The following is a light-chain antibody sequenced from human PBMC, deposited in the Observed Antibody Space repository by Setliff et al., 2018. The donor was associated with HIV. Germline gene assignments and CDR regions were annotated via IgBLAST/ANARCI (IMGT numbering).Light chain of an antibody. V-gene: IGLV1-44*01. CDR2: TNS. CDR3: QSYDSSLRGDG. J-gene: IGLJ1*01. Sequence: QSVLTQSPSVSGTPGQRVTISCSGSNSNIGTTTVNWYQRLPGAAPKLLIYTNSHRPSGVPDRFSGSKSGTSASLAISGLQSEDEAEYYCQSYDSSLRGDGFGAGTKGTVL. CDR1: NSNIGTTT.